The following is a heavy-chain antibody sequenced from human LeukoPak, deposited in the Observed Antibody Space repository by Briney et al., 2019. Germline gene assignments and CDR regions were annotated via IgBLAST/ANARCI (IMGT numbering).Heavy chain of an antibody. CDR3: ARGPEGGYDLYDYVWGSYRYTGQGTEPGYGY. V-gene: IGHV4-34*01. Sequence: SETLSLTCAVYGGSFSGYYWSWIRQPPGKGLEWIGEINHSGSTNYNPSLKSRVTISVDTSKNQFSLKLSSVTAADTAVYYCARGPEGGYDLYDYVWGSYRYTGQGTEPGYGYWGQGTLVTVSS. J-gene: IGHJ4*02. CDR2: INHSGST. D-gene: IGHD3-16*02. CDR1: GGSFSGYY.